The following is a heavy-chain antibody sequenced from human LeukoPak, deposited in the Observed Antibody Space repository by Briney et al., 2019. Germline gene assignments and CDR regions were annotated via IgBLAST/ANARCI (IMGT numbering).Heavy chain of an antibody. D-gene: IGHD3-22*01. CDR2: INPNSGGT. CDR1: GYTFTDYY. Sequence: ASVTVSFKASGYTFTDYYMHWVRQAPGQGLEWMGWINPNSGGTNYAQKFQGRVTMTRDTSISTAYMELSRLRSDDTAVYYCASEVVVIRGNAFDIGGQGTMVTVSS. V-gene: IGHV1-2*02. CDR3: ASEVVVIRGNAFDI. J-gene: IGHJ3*02.